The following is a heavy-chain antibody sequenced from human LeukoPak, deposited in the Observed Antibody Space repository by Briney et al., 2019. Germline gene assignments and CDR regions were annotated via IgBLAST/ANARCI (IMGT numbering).Heavy chain of an antibody. CDR3: ARRTPRLYWDSSGWVFDY. Sequence: SETLSLTCTVSGGSISSSSYYWGWIRQPPGKGLEWIGSIYYSGSTYYNPSLKSRVTISVDTSKNQFSLKLSSVTAADTAVYYCARRTPRLYWDSSGWVFDYWGQGTLVTVSS. V-gene: IGHV4-39*01. CDR2: IYYSGST. D-gene: IGHD3-22*01. CDR1: GGSISSSSYY. J-gene: IGHJ4*02.